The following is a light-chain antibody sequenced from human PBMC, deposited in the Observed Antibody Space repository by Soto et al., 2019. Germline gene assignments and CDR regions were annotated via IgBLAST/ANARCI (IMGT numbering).Light chain of an antibody. J-gene: IGLJ3*02. CDR3: SSYTSSGSYWV. V-gene: IGLV2-14*03. CDR1: SSDIGTYNY. Sequence: QSLLTQPASVSGSPGQSITISCTGSSSDIGTYNYLSWYQQHPGKAPKLMIYDVSDPPSGISNRFSGSKSGNTASLTISGLQADDEADYYCSSYTSSGSYWVLGGRTQLTVL. CDR2: DVS.